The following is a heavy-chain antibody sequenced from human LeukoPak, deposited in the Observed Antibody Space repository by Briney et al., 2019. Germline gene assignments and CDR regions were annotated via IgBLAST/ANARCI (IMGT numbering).Heavy chain of an antibody. J-gene: IGHJ4*02. Sequence: GGSLRLSCTASGFTLSNHAMSWVRQAPGKGLEWVGRIKSKTDGGTTDYAAPVKGRFTISRDDSKNTLYLQMNSLKTEDTAVYYCTTDNPQAQYYYDSSGYFLSGYWGQGTLVTVSS. V-gene: IGHV3-15*01. CDR2: IKSKTDGGTT. CDR3: TTDNPQAQYYYDSSGYFLSGY. CDR1: GFTLSNHA. D-gene: IGHD3-22*01.